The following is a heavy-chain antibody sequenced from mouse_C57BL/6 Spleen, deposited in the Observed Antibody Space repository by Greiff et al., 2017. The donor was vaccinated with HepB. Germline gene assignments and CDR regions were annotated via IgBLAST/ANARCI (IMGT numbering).Heavy chain of an antibody. CDR1: GFSFTSYG. D-gene: IGHD1-1*02. J-gene: IGHJ1*03. CDR2: IWSGGST. V-gene: IGHV2-2*01. CDR3: ARKGLLWGYFDV. Sequence: VQLQQSGPGLVQPSQCLSITCTVSGFSFTSYGVHWVRQSPGKGLEWLGVIWSGGSTDYNAAFISRLSISKDNSKSQVFFKMNSLQADDTAIYYCARKGLLWGYFDVWGTGTTVTVSS.